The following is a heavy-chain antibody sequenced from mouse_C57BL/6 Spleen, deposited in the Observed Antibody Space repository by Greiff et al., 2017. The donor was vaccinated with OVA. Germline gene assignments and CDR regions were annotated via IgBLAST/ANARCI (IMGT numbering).Heavy chain of an antibody. CDR3: ERKSNYSSYWYFDV. J-gene: IGHJ1*03. D-gene: IGHD2-5*01. CDR1: GYTFTSYW. V-gene: IGHV1-50*01. Sequence: QVQLQQPGAELVKPGASVKLSCKASGYTFTSYWMQWVKQRPGQGLEWIGEIDPSDSYTNYNQKFKGKATLTVDTSSSTAYLQLSSLTSEDSAVEYCERKSNYSSYWYFDVWGTGTTVTVSS. CDR2: IDPSDSYT.